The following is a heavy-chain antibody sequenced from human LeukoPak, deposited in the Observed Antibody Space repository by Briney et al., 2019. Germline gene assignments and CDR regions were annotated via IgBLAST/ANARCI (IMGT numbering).Heavy chain of an antibody. Sequence: PGGSLRLSCAASGFTFSTYAMSWVRQAPGKGVEWVSTISGGGSSTYYADSVKGRFTISRDNSKNTLFLQMNSLRAEDTAVYYCAKYRTADSSGYSHYWGQGTLVTVSS. V-gene: IGHV3-23*01. CDR2: ISGGGSST. D-gene: IGHD3-22*01. CDR1: GFTFSTYA. CDR3: AKYRTADSSGYSHY. J-gene: IGHJ4*02.